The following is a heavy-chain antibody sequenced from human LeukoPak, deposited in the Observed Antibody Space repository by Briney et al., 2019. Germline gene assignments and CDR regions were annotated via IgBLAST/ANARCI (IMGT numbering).Heavy chain of an antibody. CDR2: IKSKTDGGTT. V-gene: IGHV3-15*01. Sequence: GGSLRLSCAASGFNFYNYAMTWVRQAPGKGLEWVGHIKSKTDGGTTDYAAPVKGRFTISRDDSKNTLFLQMNSLKTEDTAVYYCTLPWGSGSYYDYWGQGTLVTVSS. J-gene: IGHJ4*02. CDR3: TLPWGSGSYYDY. CDR1: GFNFYNYA. D-gene: IGHD3-10*01.